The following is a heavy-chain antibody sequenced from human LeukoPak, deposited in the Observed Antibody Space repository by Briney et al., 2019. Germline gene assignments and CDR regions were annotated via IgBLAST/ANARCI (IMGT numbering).Heavy chain of an antibody. Sequence: GGSLRLSCAASGFTSSSYAMHWVRQAPGKGLEWVAVIWYDGSNEYYADSVKGRFTISRDNSKNTLYLQMNSLRAEDTAVYYCVKEQGSGANDVFDFWGQGTMVTVSS. D-gene: IGHD2-15*01. V-gene: IGHV3-33*06. CDR1: GFTSSSYA. CDR2: IWYDGSNE. CDR3: VKEQGSGANDVFDF. J-gene: IGHJ3*01.